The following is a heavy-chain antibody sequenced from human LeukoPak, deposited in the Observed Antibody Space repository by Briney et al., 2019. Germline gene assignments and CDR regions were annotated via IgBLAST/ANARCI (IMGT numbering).Heavy chain of an antibody. CDR2: ISSSSSYI. J-gene: IGHJ4*02. Sequence: GGSLRLSCAAPGFTSSSYSMNWVRQAPGKGLEWVSSISSSSSYIYYADSVKGRFTISRDNAKNSLYLQMNSLRAEDTAVYYCARVWEGIGGYCSGGSCYSIDYWGQGTLVTVSS. V-gene: IGHV3-21*01. CDR1: GFTSSSYS. D-gene: IGHD2-15*01. CDR3: ARVWEGIGGYCSGGSCYSIDY.